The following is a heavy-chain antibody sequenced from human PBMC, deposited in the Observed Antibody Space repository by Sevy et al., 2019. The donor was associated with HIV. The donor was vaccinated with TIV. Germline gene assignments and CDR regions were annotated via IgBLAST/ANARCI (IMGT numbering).Heavy chain of an antibody. CDR2: IYSGGST. V-gene: IGHV3-53*01. J-gene: IGHJ4*02. CDR3: ARVSGVRGTLLSLPTYYFDY. D-gene: IGHD3-10*01. Sequence: GGSLRLSCAASGFTVSSNYMSWVRQAPGKGLEWVSVIYSGGSTYYADSVKGRFTISRDNTKDTLYLIMNSRRAEETAVYYCARVSGVRGTLLSLPTYYFDYWGQGTLVTVSS. CDR1: GFTVSSNY.